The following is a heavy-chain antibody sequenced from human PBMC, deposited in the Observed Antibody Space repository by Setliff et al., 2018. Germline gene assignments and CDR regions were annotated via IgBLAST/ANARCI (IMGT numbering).Heavy chain of an antibody. CDR3: AGSQGSGGYYSNSPYYFHY. D-gene: IGHD3-10*01. Sequence: SETLSLTCTVSGGSISSYYWSWSRQPPGKELEWMAYVYYTGDTYYNPSLKSRISISIDTSKNQFSLNLISLTAADTAVYYCAGSQGSGGYYSNSPYYFHYWGQGTLVTVSS. CDR1: GGSISSYY. V-gene: IGHV4-59*03. J-gene: IGHJ4*02. CDR2: VYYTGDT.